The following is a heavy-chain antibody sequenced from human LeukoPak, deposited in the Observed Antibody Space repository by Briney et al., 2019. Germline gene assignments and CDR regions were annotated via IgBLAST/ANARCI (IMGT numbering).Heavy chain of an antibody. Sequence: SETLSLTCTVSGGSISSYYWSWIRQPPGKGLEWIGYIYYSGSTNYNPSLKSRVTISVDTSKNQFSLKLSSVTAADTAVYYCARGNYYYGSGSYWNYYYGMDVWGKGTTVTVSS. CDR3: ARGNYYYGSGSYWNYYYGMDV. CDR2: IYYSGST. CDR1: GGSISSYY. D-gene: IGHD3-10*01. V-gene: IGHV4-59*01. J-gene: IGHJ6*04.